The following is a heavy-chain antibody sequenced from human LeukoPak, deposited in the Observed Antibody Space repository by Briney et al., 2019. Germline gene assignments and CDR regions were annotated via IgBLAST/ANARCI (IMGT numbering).Heavy chain of an antibody. D-gene: IGHD7-27*01. V-gene: IGHV3-53*01. J-gene: IGHJ6*02. Sequence: PGGSLRLSCAASGFTFSSYAMSWVRQAPGKGLEWVSVIYSGGSTYYADSVKGRFTISRDNSKNTLYLQMNSLRAEDTAVYYCARDWSAGDYYYGMDVWGQGTTVTVSS. CDR1: GFTFSSYA. CDR2: IYSGGST. CDR3: ARDWSAGDYYYGMDV.